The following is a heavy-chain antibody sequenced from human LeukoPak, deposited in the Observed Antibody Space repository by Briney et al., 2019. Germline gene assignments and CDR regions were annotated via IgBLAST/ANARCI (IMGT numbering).Heavy chain of an antibody. CDR2: INHSGST. CDR3: ARGKGVSSSWYLHWFDP. J-gene: IGHJ5*02. V-gene: IGHV4-34*01. D-gene: IGHD6-13*01. Sequence: SETLSLTCAVYGGSFSGYYWSWIRQPPGKGLEWIGEINHSGSTNYNPSLKSRVTISVDTSKNQFSLKLSSVTAADTAVYYCARGKGVSSSWYLHWFDPWGQGTPVTVSS. CDR1: GGSFSGYY.